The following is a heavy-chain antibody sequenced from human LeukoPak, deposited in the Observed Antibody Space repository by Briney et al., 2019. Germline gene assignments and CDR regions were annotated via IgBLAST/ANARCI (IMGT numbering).Heavy chain of an antibody. Sequence: GESLKISCKGSGYSFTSYWIGWVRQMPGQGLEWMGIIYPGDSDTRYSPSFQGQVTISADKSISTAYLQWSSLKASDTAMYYCARLGDPYGGNLRWGYYGMDVWGQGTTVTVSS. J-gene: IGHJ6*02. CDR3: ARLGDPYGGNLRWGYYGMDV. D-gene: IGHD4-23*01. V-gene: IGHV5-51*01. CDR1: GYSFTSYW. CDR2: IYPGDSDT.